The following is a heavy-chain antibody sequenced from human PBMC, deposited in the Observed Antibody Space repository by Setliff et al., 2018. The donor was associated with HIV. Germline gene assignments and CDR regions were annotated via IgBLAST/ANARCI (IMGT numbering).Heavy chain of an antibody. CDR2: ISWDGYNT. V-gene: IGHV3-43*01. CDR3: AKIQNPQGYYYDSSGYYPHPGSPDY. D-gene: IGHD3-22*01. Sequence: GGSLRLSCAASGFTFDDYTMHWVRQAPGKAPEWVSLISWDGYNTYYADSVQGRFTISRDNAKKYVYLQMNSLRAEDTAVYYCAKIQNPQGYYYDSSGYYPHPGSPDYWGQGTLVTVSS. CDR1: GFTFDDYT. J-gene: IGHJ4*02.